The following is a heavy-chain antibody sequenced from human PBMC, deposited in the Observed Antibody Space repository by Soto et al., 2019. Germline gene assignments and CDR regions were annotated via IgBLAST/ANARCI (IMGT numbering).Heavy chain of an antibody. CDR3: AGEPKGGAYDMDV. Sequence: QVQLVESGGGVVQPGTSLRLSCAASRLTFSAHDMHWVRQAPGKGLEWVALIWSDGSRGFYADSVKGPFTISRDNFKNTLYLQMNSLGAEDTAVYYCAGEPKGGAYDMDVWGQGTTVTVSS. V-gene: IGHV3-33*01. J-gene: IGHJ6*02. CDR1: RLTFSAHD. D-gene: IGHD3-16*01. CDR2: IWSDGSRG.